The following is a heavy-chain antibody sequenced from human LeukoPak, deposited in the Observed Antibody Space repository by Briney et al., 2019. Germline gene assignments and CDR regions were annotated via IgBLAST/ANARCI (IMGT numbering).Heavy chain of an antibody. CDR1: GGSNISYY. CDR3: VRLEGYYYYSSGLDY. D-gene: IGHD3-22*01. V-gene: IGHV4-59*08. CDR2: IYYSGST. Sequence: PSETLSLTCTVSGGSNISYYWSWIRQPPGKGLEWIGYIYYSGSTNYNPSLKSRVTISVDTSKNQFSLKLSSVTDAVTAVYCCVRLEGYYYYSSGLDYWGQGTLVTVSS. J-gene: IGHJ4*02.